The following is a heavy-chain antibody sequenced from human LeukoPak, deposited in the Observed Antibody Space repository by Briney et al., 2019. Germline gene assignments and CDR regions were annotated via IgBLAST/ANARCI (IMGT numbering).Heavy chain of an antibody. V-gene: IGHV3-30-3*01. Sequence: GRSLRLSCAASGFTFSSYAMHWVRQAPGKGLEWVAVISYDGSNKYYADSVKGRFTISRDNSKNTLYLQMNSLRAEDTAVYYCXXXRXPRRDYFDYWGQGTLVTVSS. CDR2: ISYDGSNK. J-gene: IGHJ4*02. CDR1: GFTFSSYA. CDR3: XXXRXPRRDYFDY. D-gene: IGHD5-24*01.